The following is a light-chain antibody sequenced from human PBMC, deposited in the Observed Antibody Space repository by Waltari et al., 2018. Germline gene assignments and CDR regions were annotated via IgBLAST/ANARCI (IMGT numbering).Light chain of an antibody. Sequence: EIVLTQSPGTLSLSPGERGTLSCRASQSVSRFLAWYQQKPGQAPRLLIYGPSTRATGIPDRFSVSGSGTDFSLTISRLEPEDFAVYYCQKYDRLPATFGQGTKVEIK. V-gene: IGKV3-20*01. J-gene: IGKJ1*01. CDR2: GPS. CDR3: QKYDRLPAT. CDR1: QSVSRF.